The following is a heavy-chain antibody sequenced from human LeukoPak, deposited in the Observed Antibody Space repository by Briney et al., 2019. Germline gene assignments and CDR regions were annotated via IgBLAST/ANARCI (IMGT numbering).Heavy chain of an antibody. CDR2: IIPIFGTA. CDR3: ASGYCSGGSCYRPRY. D-gene: IGHD2-15*01. V-gene: IGHV1-69*13. Sequence: SVEVSCKASGGTFSSYAISWVRQAPGQGLEWMGGIIPIFGTANYAQKFQGRVTITADESTSTAYMELSSLRSEDTAVYYCASGYCSGGSCYRPRYWGQGTLVTVSS. J-gene: IGHJ4*02. CDR1: GGTFSSYA.